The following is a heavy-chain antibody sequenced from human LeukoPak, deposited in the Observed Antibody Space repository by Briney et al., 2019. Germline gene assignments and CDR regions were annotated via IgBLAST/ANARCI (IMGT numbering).Heavy chain of an antibody. CDR3: ARRAPYSSGWNYFDY. V-gene: IGHV3-7*01. J-gene: IGHJ4*02. Sequence: PGGSLRLSCAASGFTFSKTWMSWVRQAPGKGLEWVACIMEDGSVQKYVDSVRGRFTISRDNSKNTLYLQMNSLRAEDSGVYYCARRAPYSSGWNYFDYWGQGTLVTVSS. CDR1: GFTFSKTW. CDR2: IMEDGSVQ. D-gene: IGHD6-19*01.